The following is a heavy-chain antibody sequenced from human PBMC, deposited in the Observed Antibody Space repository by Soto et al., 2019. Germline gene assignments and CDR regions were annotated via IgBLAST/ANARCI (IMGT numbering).Heavy chain of an antibody. CDR1: GCSISSGGYY. CDR3: ARDFSRSSSWYLWGMDV. D-gene: IGHD6-13*01. J-gene: IGHJ6*02. Sequence: SETLSLTCTVSGCSISSGGYYWSWIRQHPGKGLEWIGYIYYSGSTYYNPPLKSRVTISVDTSKNQFSLKLSSVTAADTAVYYCARDFSRSSSWYLWGMDVWGQGTTVTVSS. V-gene: IGHV4-31*03. CDR2: IYYSGST.